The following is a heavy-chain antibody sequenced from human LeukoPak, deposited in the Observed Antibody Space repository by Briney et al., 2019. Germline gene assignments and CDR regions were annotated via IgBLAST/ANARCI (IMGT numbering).Heavy chain of an antibody. CDR1: GFTFSSYA. J-gene: IGHJ4*02. CDR3: AKERYSSSWYGTTVHDY. Sequence: PGGSLRLSCAASGFTFSSYAMSWVRRAPGKGLEWVSAISGSGGSTYYADSVKGRFTISRDNSKNTLYLQMNSLRAEDTAVYYCAKERYSSSWYGTTVHDYWGQGTLVTVSS. V-gene: IGHV3-23*01. CDR2: ISGSGGST. D-gene: IGHD6-13*01.